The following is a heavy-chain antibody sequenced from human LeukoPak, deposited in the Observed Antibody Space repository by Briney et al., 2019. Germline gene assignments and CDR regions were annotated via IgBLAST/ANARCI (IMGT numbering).Heavy chain of an antibody. J-gene: IGHJ4*02. CDR1: GGSISSSSYY. CDR3: ARHLGYLDSSGQLDY. D-gene: IGHD3-22*01. Sequence: PSEALSPTCTVSGGSISSSSYYWGWIRRPPGKGLEWIGYIYYSGSTNYNPSLKSRVTISVDTSKNQFSLKLSSVTAADTAVYYCARHLGYLDSSGQLDYWGQGTLVTVSS. CDR2: IYYSGST. V-gene: IGHV4-61*05.